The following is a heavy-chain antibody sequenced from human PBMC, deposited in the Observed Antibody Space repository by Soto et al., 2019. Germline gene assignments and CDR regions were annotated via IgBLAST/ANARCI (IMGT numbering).Heavy chain of an antibody. CDR3: ATSSITMIVVVTQGSFDY. D-gene: IGHD3-22*01. J-gene: IGHJ4*02. CDR2: FDPEDGET. Sequence: ASVKVSCKVSGYTLTELSMHWVRQAPGKGLEWMGGFDPEDGETIYAQKFQGRVTMTEDTSTDTAYMELSSLRSEATAVYYCATSSITMIVVVTQGSFDYRGQGTLVTDSS. V-gene: IGHV1-24*01. CDR1: GYTLTELS.